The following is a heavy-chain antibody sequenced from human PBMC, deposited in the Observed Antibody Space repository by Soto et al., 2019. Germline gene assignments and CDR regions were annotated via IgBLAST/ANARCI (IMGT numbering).Heavy chain of an antibody. D-gene: IGHD2-15*01. CDR2: LNGSGGST. J-gene: IGHJ5*02. CDR1: GFTFSNYA. CDR3: AKDEISARFDWFDP. Sequence: LRLSCAASGFTFSNYAMTWVRQAPGKGLEWVSGLNGSGGSTSSADSVKGRFAISRGNSKNTLYLQMNSLRAEDTAVYYCAKDEISARFDWFDPWGQGTLVTVSS. V-gene: IGHV3-23*01.